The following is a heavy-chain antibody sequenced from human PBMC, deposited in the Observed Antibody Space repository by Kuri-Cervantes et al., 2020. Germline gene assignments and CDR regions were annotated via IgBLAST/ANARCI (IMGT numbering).Heavy chain of an antibody. Sequence: SETLSLTCTVSGDSVNSGDFYWRWIRQPPGKGLEWIGSIYYSGATNYNPSLKSRVTISMDTSRNQFSLKLSSVTAADTAVYYCARSIGAFGGVIVKSHPFDIWGQGTMVTVSS. D-gene: IGHD3-16*02. V-gene: IGHV4-61*08. J-gene: IGHJ3*02. CDR3: ARSIGAFGGVIVKSHPFDI. CDR1: GDSVNSGDFY. CDR2: IYYSGAT.